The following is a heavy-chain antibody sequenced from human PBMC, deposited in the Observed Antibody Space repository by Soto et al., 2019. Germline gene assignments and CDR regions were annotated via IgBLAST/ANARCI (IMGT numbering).Heavy chain of an antibody. CDR2: IRGFSPYT. CDR1: GFTFRTYT. Sequence: GGSLRLSCISSGFTFRTYTMNWVRQAPGKGLEWVSGIRGFSPYTFYAESVKGRFTISRDNAKNSLYLQMNSLRAEDTAVYYCARDRGDDAHDYYYNAMDVWGQGTTVTVSS. CDR3: ARDRGDDAHDYYYNAMDV. J-gene: IGHJ6*02. D-gene: IGHD2-2*01. V-gene: IGHV3-21*01.